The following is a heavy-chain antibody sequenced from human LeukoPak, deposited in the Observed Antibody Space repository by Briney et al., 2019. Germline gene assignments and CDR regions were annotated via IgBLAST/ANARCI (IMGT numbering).Heavy chain of an antibody. Sequence: SETLSLTCTVSGGSISSGGYYWSWIRQHPGKGLGWIGYIYYSGSTYYNPSLKSRVTISVDTSKNQFSLKLSSVTAADTAVYYCARVSYDFWSGYNNWFDPWGQGTLVTVSS. V-gene: IGHV4-31*03. CDR3: ARVSYDFWSGYNNWFDP. D-gene: IGHD3-3*01. J-gene: IGHJ5*02. CDR2: IYYSGST. CDR1: GGSISSGGYY.